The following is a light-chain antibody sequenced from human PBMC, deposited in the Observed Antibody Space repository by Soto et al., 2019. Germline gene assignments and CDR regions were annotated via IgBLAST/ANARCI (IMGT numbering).Light chain of an antibody. J-gene: IGKJ3*01. CDR1: QSVSSSY. CDR3: QQYGSSPLT. CDR2: GAS. Sequence: EIVLTQSPGTLSLSPGERATLSCRASQSVSSSYLAWYQQKPGQAPRLLIYGASSRATGIPDRFSGSGSGTVFTVTISRLEAEDVAVDFCQQYGSSPLTFGPGTKVDIK. V-gene: IGKV3-20*01.